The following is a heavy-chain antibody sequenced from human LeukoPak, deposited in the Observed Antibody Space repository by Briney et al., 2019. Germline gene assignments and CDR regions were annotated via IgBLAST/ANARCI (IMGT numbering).Heavy chain of an antibody. Sequence: GGSLRLSCESSGFTFSGYSLNWVRQAPGKGLEWVPSISSSGGHIYYADSVKGRFSISRDNGKNSLYLQMNSLTADDTGVYYCARAPRFSGSLHDGYDIWGQGTMLIVSS. V-gene: IGHV3-21*01. CDR2: ISSSGGHI. CDR1: GFTFSGYS. CDR3: ARAPRFSGSLHDGYDI. D-gene: IGHD1-26*01. J-gene: IGHJ3*02.